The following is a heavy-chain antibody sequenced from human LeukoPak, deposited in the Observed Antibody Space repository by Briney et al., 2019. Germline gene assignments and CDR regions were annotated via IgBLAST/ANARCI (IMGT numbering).Heavy chain of an antibody. CDR1: GYTFTSHG. V-gene: IGHV1-18*01. D-gene: IGHD3-9*01. J-gene: IGHJ6*03. Sequence: ASVKVSCKASGYTFTSHGISWVRQAPGQGLEWMGWRSTYNGNTNYAQKLQGRVSMTTDTSTSTAYMDLMSLRSDDTAVYYCARSTPHYDILTGYFRYYYYYMDVWGKGTTVTISS. CDR2: RSTYNGNT. CDR3: ARSTPHYDILTGYFRYYYYYMDV.